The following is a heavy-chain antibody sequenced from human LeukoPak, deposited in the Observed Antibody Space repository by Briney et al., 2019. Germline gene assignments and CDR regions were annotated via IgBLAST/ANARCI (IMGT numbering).Heavy chain of an antibody. CDR2: INSDGSST. CDR1: GFTFSSYW. V-gene: IGHV3-74*01. CDR3: ARDLGGGWYFN. J-gene: IGHJ4*02. Sequence: QPGGSLRLSCAASGFTFSSYWMHRVRQVPGKGLVWVSHINSDGSSTNYADSVKGRFTISRDNAKNTLYLQMNSLRAEDTAVYYCARDLGGGWYFNWGQGTLVTVSS. D-gene: IGHD2-15*01.